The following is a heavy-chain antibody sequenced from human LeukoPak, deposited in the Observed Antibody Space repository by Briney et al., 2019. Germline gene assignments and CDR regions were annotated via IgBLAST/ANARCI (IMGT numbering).Heavy chain of an antibody. Sequence: PSETLSLTCTVSGGSISSYYWSWIRQPAGKGLEWIGRIYTSGSTNYNPSLKSRVTMSVDTSKNQFSLKLSSVTAADTAVYYCARDNSSSWYDYYYYYGMDVWGQGTTVTVSS. D-gene: IGHD6-13*01. CDR2: IYTSGST. J-gene: IGHJ6*02. CDR3: ARDNSSSWYDYYYYYGMDV. CDR1: GGSISSYY. V-gene: IGHV4-4*07.